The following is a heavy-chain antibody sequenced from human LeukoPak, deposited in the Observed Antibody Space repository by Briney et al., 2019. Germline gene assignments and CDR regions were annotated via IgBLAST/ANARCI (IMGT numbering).Heavy chain of an antibody. Sequence: GGSLRLSCAATGFTFSSYAMTWVRQAPGKGLEWVSSINDSGGSTYCADSMKGRSTISRDNSKNTLYLQMNSLRAEDTAVYYCAAGVVAATFDYWGQGALVTVSS. CDR2: INDSGGST. CDR3: AAGVVAATFDY. V-gene: IGHV3-23*01. J-gene: IGHJ4*02. D-gene: IGHD2-15*01. CDR1: GFTFSSYA.